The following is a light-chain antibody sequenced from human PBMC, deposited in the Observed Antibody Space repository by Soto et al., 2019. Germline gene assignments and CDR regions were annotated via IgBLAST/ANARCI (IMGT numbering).Light chain of an antibody. V-gene: IGLV2-14*03. CDR3: TSYTASSPFYV. CDR1: RTDGDGHNY. Sequence: QSYLTQPASVSGSPGQSIAISCIGVRTDGDGHNYVSWYQQHPGQAPQLIIYDVKNRPSGVSDRFSGSKSGNTASLVISGLQAEDEADYFCTSYTASSPFYVVGAGTKLTV. J-gene: IGLJ1*01. CDR2: DVK.